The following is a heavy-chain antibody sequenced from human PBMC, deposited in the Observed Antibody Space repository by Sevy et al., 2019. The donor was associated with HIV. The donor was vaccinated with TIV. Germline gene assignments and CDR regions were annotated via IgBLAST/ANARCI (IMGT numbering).Heavy chain of an antibody. CDR3: TTEGAD. CDR2: VRSKGDGGTT. J-gene: IGHJ1*01. CDR1: GFNFTDAW. V-gene: IGHV3-15*01. Sequence: GGSLRLSCAASGFNFTDAWLNWVRQAPGKGLEWVGRVRSKGDGGTTEYAAPVKGRFTIARDDSKNMLFVQMNSLKIEDTGIYYCTTEGADWGQGTLVTVSS.